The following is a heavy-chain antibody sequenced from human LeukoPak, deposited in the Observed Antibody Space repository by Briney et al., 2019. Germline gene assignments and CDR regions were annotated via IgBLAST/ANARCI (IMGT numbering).Heavy chain of an antibody. D-gene: IGHD1-14*01. Sequence: GGSLRLSCAASGFTFSSYGMHWVRQAPGKGREWVATIRYDGSEKCYAEFVTGRFPVSRDNSTSTLYLEINSLRADDTAVYYCAREAWDLTGRAPVIWGQGTRVTVSS. CDR3: AREAWDLTGRAPVI. CDR1: GFTFSSYG. J-gene: IGHJ4*02. V-gene: IGHV3-30*02. CDR2: IRYDGSEK.